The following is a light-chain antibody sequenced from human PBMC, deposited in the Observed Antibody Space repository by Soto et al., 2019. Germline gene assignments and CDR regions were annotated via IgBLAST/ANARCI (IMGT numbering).Light chain of an antibody. CDR2: AAS. CDR1: QGITNY. Sequence: DIEMTQSPSSLSASVGDRDTIACRATQGITNYLAWYQQKPGKGPKLLIYAASTLQSVLPPRCSGSGSGTDFTLTISSLQPEYVATYYCQKYNSAPLTFGGGTKVEIK. V-gene: IGKV1-27*01. CDR3: QKYNSAPLT. J-gene: IGKJ4*01.